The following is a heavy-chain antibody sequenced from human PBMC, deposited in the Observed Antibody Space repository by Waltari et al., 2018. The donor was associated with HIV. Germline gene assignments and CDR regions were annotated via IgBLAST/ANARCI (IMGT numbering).Heavy chain of an antibody. J-gene: IGHJ4*02. Sequence: QLQLQESGPSLVKPSATLSLTCNVSGYSISSRNYYWGWVRQPPGKGLAWIGSFYPSGATYYNPALHSRVAIFVDVSKNQFALEVSSVAAAETDIYYCATTAFYCESSGFFWGQGALVSVSA. V-gene: IGHV4-39*01. CDR2: FYPSGAT. CDR1: GYSISSRNYY. CDR3: ATTAFYCESSGFF. D-gene: IGHD3-22*01.